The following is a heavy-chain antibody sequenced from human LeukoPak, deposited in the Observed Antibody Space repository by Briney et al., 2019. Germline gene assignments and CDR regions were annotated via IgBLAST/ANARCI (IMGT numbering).Heavy chain of an antibody. Sequence: GSLRLSCAASGFTFSDYYMSWIRQAPGKGLEWVAVISYDGSNKYYADSVKGRFTISRDNSKNTLYPQMNSLRAEDTAVYYCARGPSTWYSSGWSSSDYWGQGTLVTVSS. CDR1: GFTFSDYY. D-gene: IGHD6-19*01. V-gene: IGHV3-30-3*01. CDR2: ISYDGSNK. CDR3: ARGPSTWYSSGWSSSDY. J-gene: IGHJ4*02.